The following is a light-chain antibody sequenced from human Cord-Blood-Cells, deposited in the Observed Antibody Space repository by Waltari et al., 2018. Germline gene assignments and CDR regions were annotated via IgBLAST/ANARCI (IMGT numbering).Light chain of an antibody. V-gene: IGKV1-5*01. CDR1: QSISSW. Sequence: DIQMTPSPSTLSASVGDSVTITCRASQSISSWLAWYQQKPGKAPKLLIYDVSSLESGVPSRFSGSGSGTEFTLTISSLQPDDFATYYCQQYNSYWTFGQGTKVEIK. CDR2: DVS. J-gene: IGKJ1*01. CDR3: QQYNSYWT.